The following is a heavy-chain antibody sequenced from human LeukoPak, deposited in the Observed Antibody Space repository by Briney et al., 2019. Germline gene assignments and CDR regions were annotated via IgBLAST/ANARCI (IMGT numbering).Heavy chain of an antibody. CDR2: IYPRDGST. D-gene: IGHD3-16*02. CDR1: GYTFTSNY. Sequence: ASVKVSCKASGYTFTSNYIHWVRQAPGQGLEWMGMIYPRDGSTSYAQKFQGRVTITRDTSASTAYMELSSLRSEDTAVYYCATPDRGSYRWWGQGTLVTVSS. V-gene: IGHV1-46*01. CDR3: ATPDRGSYRW. J-gene: IGHJ4*02.